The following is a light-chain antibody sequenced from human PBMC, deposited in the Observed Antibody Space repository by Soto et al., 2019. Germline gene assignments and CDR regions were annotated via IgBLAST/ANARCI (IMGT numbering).Light chain of an antibody. CDR1: QSVTSN. CDR2: RAS. V-gene: IGKV3-15*01. Sequence: EVVMTQSPGAVSVSPGERATLSCRASQSVTSNVAWYQQKPGQAPRLLIYRASARATGVQARFSGSGSGTEFTLTIRSLQSEDFGIYYCKQYDYWWTFGQGTKVDIK. CDR3: KQYDYWWT. J-gene: IGKJ1*01.